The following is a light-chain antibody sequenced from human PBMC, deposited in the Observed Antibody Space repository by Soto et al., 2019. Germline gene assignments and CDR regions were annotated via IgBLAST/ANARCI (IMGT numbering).Light chain of an antibody. J-gene: IGKJ3*01. CDR1: QSVSSNY. Sequence: IVLTQSPGTLSLSPGERATLSCRAGQSVSSNYLAWYQQKPGQAPRLLIYAASSRATGIPDRFSGSGSGTDFTLTIDGLEPEDFVVYYCQQYGSSPFTFGPGTKVDIK. CDR2: AAS. V-gene: IGKV3-20*01. CDR3: QQYGSSPFT.